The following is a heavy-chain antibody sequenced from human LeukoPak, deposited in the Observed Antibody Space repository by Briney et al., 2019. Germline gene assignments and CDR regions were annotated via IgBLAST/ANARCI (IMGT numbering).Heavy chain of an antibody. CDR1: GDSINNYY. V-gene: IGHV4-59*08. D-gene: IGHD6-13*01. CDR2: IYYSGST. Sequence: SETLSLTCTVSGDSINNYYRSWIRQPPGKGLEWIGYIYYSGSTNYNPSLKSRVTISVDTSKNQFSLKLSSVTAADTAVYYCARQNPAAAGQGLDYWGQGALVTVSS. J-gene: IGHJ4*02. CDR3: ARQNPAAAGQGLDY.